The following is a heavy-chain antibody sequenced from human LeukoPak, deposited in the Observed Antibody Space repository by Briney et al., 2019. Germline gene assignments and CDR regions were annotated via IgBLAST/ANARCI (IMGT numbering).Heavy chain of an antibody. Sequence: GASVKVSCKASGYTFTSYGISWVRQAPGQGLEWMGWISAYNGNTNYAQKLQGRVTMTTDTSTSTAYMELRSLRSDDTAVYYCARAPFVVVPAAVNYYYYYMDVRGKGTTVTVSS. CDR2: ISAYNGNT. D-gene: IGHD2-2*01. V-gene: IGHV1-18*01. CDR1: GYTFTSYG. CDR3: ARAPFVVVPAAVNYYYYYMDV. J-gene: IGHJ6*03.